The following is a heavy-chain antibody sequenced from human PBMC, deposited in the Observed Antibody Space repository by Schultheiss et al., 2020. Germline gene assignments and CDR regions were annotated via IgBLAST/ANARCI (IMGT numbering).Heavy chain of an antibody. Sequence: SETLSLTCTVSGGSISSYYWSWIRQPAGKGLEWIGRIYTSGSTNYNPSLKSRVTMSVDTSKNQFSLKLSSVTAADTAVYYCARELGSSPAYNWFDPWGQGTLVTVSS. D-gene: IGHD6-6*01. CDR2: IYTSGST. CDR3: ARELGSSPAYNWFDP. CDR1: GGSISSYY. V-gene: IGHV4-4*07. J-gene: IGHJ5*02.